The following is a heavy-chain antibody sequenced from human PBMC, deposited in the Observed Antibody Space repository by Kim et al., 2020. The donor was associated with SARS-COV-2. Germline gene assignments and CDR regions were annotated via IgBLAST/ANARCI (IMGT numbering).Heavy chain of an antibody. CDR3: AKGAGWYDY. D-gene: IGHD6-19*01. CDR2: VHSSGST. Sequence: SETLSLTCTFSGFSIIGYYWSWLRQPPGEGLQWIAYVHSSGSTNYNPSLKGRVSISLDSSQNQFSLKLTSVTTADSAVYFCAKGAGWYDYWGQGTPVTVSS. CDR1: GFSIIGYY. J-gene: IGHJ4*02. V-gene: IGHV4-59*01.